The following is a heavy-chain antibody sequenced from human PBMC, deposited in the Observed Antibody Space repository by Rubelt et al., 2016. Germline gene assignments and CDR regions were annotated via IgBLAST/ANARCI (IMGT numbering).Heavy chain of an antibody. CDR1: GFTFSSYA. Sequence: QVQLVESGGGVVQPGRSLRLSCAASGFTFSSYAMHWVRQAPGKGLEWVAVISYDGSNKYYADSVKGRFTISRDNSKNTLYLQRNSLRAEDTAVYYCASQSSSGWYAFDIWGQGTMVTVSS. D-gene: IGHD6-19*01. J-gene: IGHJ3*02. CDR2: ISYDGSNK. V-gene: IGHV3-30*04. CDR3: ASQSSSGWYAFDI.